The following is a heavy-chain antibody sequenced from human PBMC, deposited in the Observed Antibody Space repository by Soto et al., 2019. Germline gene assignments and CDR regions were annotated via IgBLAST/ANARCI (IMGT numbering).Heavy chain of an antibody. V-gene: IGHV4-59*01. Sequence: QVQLQESGPGLVKPSETLSLTCTVSGGSISSYYWSWIRQPPGKGLEWIGYIYYSGSTNYNPSLKSRVTISVDTSKNRFSLKLSSVTAADTAVYYCVRTYYYGSGTFDPWGQGTLVTVSS. D-gene: IGHD3-10*01. CDR3: VRTYYYGSGTFDP. J-gene: IGHJ5*02. CDR2: IYYSGST. CDR1: GGSISSYY.